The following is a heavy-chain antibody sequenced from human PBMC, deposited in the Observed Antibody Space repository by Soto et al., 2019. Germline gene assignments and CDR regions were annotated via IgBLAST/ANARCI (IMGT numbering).Heavy chain of an antibody. Sequence: GGSLRLSCAASGFSFSSYGMEWVRLAPGKGLEWVAATTYDGGIKHYVDSVKGRFTISRDNSKNTLYLQMNSLRVEDTATYYCAGALENPYFYYRLNARGQGTTVTVSS. J-gene: IGHJ6*02. D-gene: IGHD1-1*01. CDR2: TTYDGGIK. CDR1: GFSFSSYG. V-gene: IGHV3-30*03. CDR3: AGALENPYFYYRLNA.